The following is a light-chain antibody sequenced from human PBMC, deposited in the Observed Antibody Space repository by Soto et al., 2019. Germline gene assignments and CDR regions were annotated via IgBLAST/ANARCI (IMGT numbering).Light chain of an antibody. CDR1: SSNIGPGLD. Sequence: QSVLTQPPPGSGAPGQTVTISCAGRSSNIGPGLDVHWYQQVSGTAPKLLFYGNSNRPSGVPDRFSGSRSVPSASLAITRLQPEDEADYSCQSYDSSRRGSVFGPGTKVTVL. CDR2: GNS. CDR3: QSYDSSRRGSV. V-gene: IGLV1-40*01. J-gene: IGLJ1*01.